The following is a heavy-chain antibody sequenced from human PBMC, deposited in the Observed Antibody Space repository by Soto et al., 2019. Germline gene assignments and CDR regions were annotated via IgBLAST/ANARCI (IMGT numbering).Heavy chain of an antibody. D-gene: IGHD4-4*01. CDR3: ARQVMTTVTKDAFDI. Sequence: SETLSLTCTVSGGSISSSSYYWGWIRQPPGKGLEWIGSIYYSGSTYYNPSLKSRVTISVDTSKNQFSLKLSSVTAADTAVYYCARQVMTTVTKDAFDIWGQGTMVTVSS. V-gene: IGHV4-39*01. CDR1: GGSISSSSYY. CDR2: IYYSGST. J-gene: IGHJ3*02.